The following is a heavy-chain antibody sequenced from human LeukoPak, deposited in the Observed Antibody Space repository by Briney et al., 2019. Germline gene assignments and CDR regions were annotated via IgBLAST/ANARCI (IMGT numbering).Heavy chain of an antibody. Sequence: QAGGSLRLSCAASGSTFSSYAMSWVRQAPGKGLEWVSAISGSGGSTYYADSVKGRFTISRDNSKNTLYLQMNSLRAEDTAVYYCAKDAGIAVAGTGADWGQGTLVTVSS. D-gene: IGHD6-19*01. J-gene: IGHJ4*02. CDR1: GSTFSSYA. V-gene: IGHV3-23*01. CDR2: ISGSGGST. CDR3: AKDAGIAVAGTGAD.